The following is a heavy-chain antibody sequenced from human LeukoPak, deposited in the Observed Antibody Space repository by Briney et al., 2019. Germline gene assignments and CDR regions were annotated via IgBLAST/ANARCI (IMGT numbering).Heavy chain of an antibody. D-gene: IGHD5-18*01. CDR3: VSPRGFSYGYFDY. J-gene: IGHJ4*02. V-gene: IGHV4-39*01. CDR1: GGSISSSSAY. Sequence: SETLSHTCTVSGGSISSSSAYWGWIRQPPGKGLEWIGSIYYSKNTYYNPSLKSRVTISADTSKNQFSLTLGSVSATDTAVYYCVSPRGFSYGYFDYWGQGTLVTVSS. CDR2: IYYSKNT.